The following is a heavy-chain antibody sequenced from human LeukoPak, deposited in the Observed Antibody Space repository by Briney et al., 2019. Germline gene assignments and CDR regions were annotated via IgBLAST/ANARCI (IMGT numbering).Heavy chain of an antibody. CDR2: ISAYNGNT. CDR1: GYTFTSYG. CDR3: ARDSRADYYYYMDV. Sequence: ASVNVSCKASGYTFTSYGISWVRQAPGQGLEWMGWISAYNGNTNYAQKLQGRVTMTTDTSTSTAYMELRSLRSDDTAVYYCARDSRADYYYYMDVWGKGTTVTVSS. V-gene: IGHV1-18*01. J-gene: IGHJ6*03.